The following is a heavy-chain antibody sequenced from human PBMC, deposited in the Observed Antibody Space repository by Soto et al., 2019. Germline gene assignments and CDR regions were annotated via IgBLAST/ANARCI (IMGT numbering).Heavy chain of an antibody. CDR3: ARDRRLLYYYDSGGYFYFHY. CDR2: ISHDGSNK. J-gene: IGHJ4*02. D-gene: IGHD3-22*01. Sequence: QVQVVESGGGVVQPGRSLRLSCAASGFTLSSYAIHWVRQAPGKGMEWVAVISHDGSNKYYADSVKGRFTISRDNSKETVSLQMNSRIAQDTAVYYCARDRRLLYYYDSGGYFYFHYWGQGTLVTVSS. V-gene: IGHV3-30*04. CDR1: GFTLSSYA.